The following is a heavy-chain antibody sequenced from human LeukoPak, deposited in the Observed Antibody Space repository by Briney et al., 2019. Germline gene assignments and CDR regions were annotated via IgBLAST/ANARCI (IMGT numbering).Heavy chain of an antibody. Sequence: ASVKVSCKASGYAFTSYDINWVRQATGQGLEWMGWMNTNSGNTGYAQKFQGRVTITRNTSISTAYMELSSLRSEDTAVYYCARGSSRYCSSTSCYIDLLRSTRYYYYMDVWGKGTTVTVSS. CDR1: GYAFTSYD. J-gene: IGHJ6*03. D-gene: IGHD2-2*02. CDR2: MNTNSGNT. CDR3: ARGSSRYCSSTSCYIDLLRSTRYYYYMDV. V-gene: IGHV1-8*03.